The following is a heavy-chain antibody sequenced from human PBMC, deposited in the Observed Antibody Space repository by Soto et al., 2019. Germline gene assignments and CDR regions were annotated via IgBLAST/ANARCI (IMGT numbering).Heavy chain of an antibody. D-gene: IGHD1-1*01. V-gene: IGHV4-39*01. CDR1: GGSITSSEYY. Sequence: SETLSLTCTVSGGSITSSEYYWAWIRQPPGKGLQFVGTIYYSGSSYSNPSLKSRLSMSVDTSKNQFSLTMNSVTAADTGVYYCASPPLNWSVADSWGQGVLVTVSS. J-gene: IGHJ4*02. CDR2: IYYSGSS. CDR3: ASPPLNWSVADS.